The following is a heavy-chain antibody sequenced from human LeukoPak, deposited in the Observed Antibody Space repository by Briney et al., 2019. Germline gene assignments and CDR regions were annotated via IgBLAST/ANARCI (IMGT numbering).Heavy chain of an antibody. CDR1: GGSINSYY. J-gene: IGHJ4*02. Sequence: SETLSLTCTVSGGSINSYYWSWIRQPPGKGLEWIGYIYYSGSTNYNPSLKSRVTISVDTSKNQFSLKLSSVTAADTAVYYCARANSSSSLYFDYWGQGTLVTVSS. D-gene: IGHD6-6*01. CDR2: IYYSGST. CDR3: ARANSSSSLYFDY. V-gene: IGHV4-59*01.